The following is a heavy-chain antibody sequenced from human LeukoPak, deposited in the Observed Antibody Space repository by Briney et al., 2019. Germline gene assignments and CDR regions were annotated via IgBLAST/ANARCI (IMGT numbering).Heavy chain of an antibody. J-gene: IGHJ4*02. V-gene: IGHV3-23*01. CDR2: ISGGGSST. Sequence: PGGSLRLSCAASGFTFSNFWMNWVRQAPGKGLEWVSTISGGGSSTYYADSVKGRFTISRDNSKNTLYLQMNSLRAEDTAVYYCAKGVGGSYFFDYWGQGTLVTVSS. CDR1: GFTFSNFW. CDR3: AKGVGGSYFFDY. D-gene: IGHD1-26*01.